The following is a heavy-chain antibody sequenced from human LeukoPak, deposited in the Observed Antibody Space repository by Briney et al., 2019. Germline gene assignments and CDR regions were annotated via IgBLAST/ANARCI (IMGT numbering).Heavy chain of an antibody. CDR2: IHYSGST. J-gene: IGHJ5*02. CDR1: GGSVSSGSYY. D-gene: IGHD1-14*01. Sequence: KPSETLSLTCTVSGGSVSSGSYYWSWIRQPPGKGLEWIGYIHYSGSTNYNPSLKSRVTISVDTSKKQFSLKLSSVTAADTAVYYCARLTTGMYNWFDPWGQGTLVTVSS. V-gene: IGHV4-61*01. CDR3: ARLTTGMYNWFDP.